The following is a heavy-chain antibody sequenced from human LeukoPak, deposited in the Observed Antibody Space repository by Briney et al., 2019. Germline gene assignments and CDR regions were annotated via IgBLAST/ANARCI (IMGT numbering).Heavy chain of an antibody. CDR2: IFTSGNT. J-gene: IGHJ4*02. CDR3: AREGGGFDF. V-gene: IGHV4-61*02. CDR1: SDSINSGNYY. Sequence: SETLSLTCTVSSDSINSGNYYWNWIRQPAGKGLEWIGRIFTSGNTYYNPSLKSRVIMSVDTSKNQFSLKLSSVTAADTAVYYCAREGGGFDFWGQGTLVTVSS. D-gene: IGHD3-16*01.